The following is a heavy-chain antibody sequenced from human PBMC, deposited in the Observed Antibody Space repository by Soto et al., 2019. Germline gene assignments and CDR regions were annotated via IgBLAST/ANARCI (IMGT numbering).Heavy chain of an antibody. D-gene: IGHD1-1*01. Sequence: ASVKVSCKASGYTFTSYGISWVRQAPGQGLEWMGWISAYNGNTNYAQKLQGRVTMTTDTSTSTAYMELRSLRSDDTAVYYCATLRTYNWNDVGWFDPWGQGTLVTVSS. CDR1: GYTFTSYG. CDR2: ISAYNGNT. J-gene: IGHJ5*02. CDR3: ATLRTYNWNDVGWFDP. V-gene: IGHV1-18*04.